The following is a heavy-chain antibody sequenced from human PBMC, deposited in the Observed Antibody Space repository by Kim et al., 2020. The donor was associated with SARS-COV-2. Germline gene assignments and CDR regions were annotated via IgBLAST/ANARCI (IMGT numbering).Heavy chain of an antibody. CDR1: GFTFSSYA. CDR2: ISGSGGST. CDR3: AKDLIYDYVWGSNWFYP. D-gene: IGHD3-16*01. V-gene: IGHV3-23*01. Sequence: GGSLRLSCAASGFTFSSYAMSWVRQAPGKGLEWVSAISGSGGSTYYADSVKGRFTISRDNSKNTLYLQMNSLRAEDTAVYYCAKDLIYDYVWGSNWFYPWGQGTLVTVSS. J-gene: IGHJ5*02.